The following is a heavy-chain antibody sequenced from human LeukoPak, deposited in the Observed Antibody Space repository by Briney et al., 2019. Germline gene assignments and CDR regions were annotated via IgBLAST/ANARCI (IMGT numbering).Heavy chain of an antibody. CDR2: ISGSGGST. D-gene: IGHD5-18*01. V-gene: IGHV3-23*01. CDR3: AKGFESRGYSYGFGYFDY. J-gene: IGHJ4*02. CDR1: GFNFSNYA. Sequence: GGSLRLSCAASGFNFSNYAMSWVRQAPGKGLEWVSGISGSGGSTYYADSVKGRFTISRDSSKNTLYLQMNSLRAKDTALYYCAKGFESRGYSYGFGYFDYWGQGTLVTVSS.